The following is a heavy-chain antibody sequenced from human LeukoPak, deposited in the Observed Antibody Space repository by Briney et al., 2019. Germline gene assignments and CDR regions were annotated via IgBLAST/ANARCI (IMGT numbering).Heavy chain of an antibody. D-gene: IGHD1-26*01. V-gene: IGHV4-39*01. Sequence: SETLSLTCTVSGGSISTNNYYWGWIRQPPGKGLEWIGNIFYSGSTYYSPSLKSRVTISLDTSRNQFSLKLSSVTAADTAVYYCARQASYSGNYYPHGLDFDYWGQGTLVTVSS. CDR3: ARQASYSGNYYPHGLDFDY. J-gene: IGHJ4*02. CDR1: GGSISTNNYY. CDR2: IFYSGST.